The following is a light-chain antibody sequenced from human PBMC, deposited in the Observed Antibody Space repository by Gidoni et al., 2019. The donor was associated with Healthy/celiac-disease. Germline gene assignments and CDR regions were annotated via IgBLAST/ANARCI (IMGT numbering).Light chain of an antibody. J-gene: IGKJ4*01. CDR3: QQYYSTPHT. V-gene: IGKV4-1*01. CDR2: WAS. Sequence: DIVMTQSPDSLAVSLGERATINCKSSQSVLYSSNNTNYLAWYQQKPGQPPKLLIYWASTRESGVPDRFNGSGSGTDFTLTISSLQAEDVAVYYCQQYYSTPHTFGGGTKVEIK. CDR1: QSVLYSSNNTNY.